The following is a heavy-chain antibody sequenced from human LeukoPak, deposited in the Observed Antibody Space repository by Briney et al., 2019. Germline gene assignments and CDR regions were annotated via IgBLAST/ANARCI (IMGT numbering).Heavy chain of an antibody. Sequence: PGRSLRLSCAASGFTFDDYAMHWVRQAPGKGLEWVSGISWNSGSIGYADSVKGRFTISRDNAKNSLYLQMNSLRAEDTALYYCAKDLREQWLAAWYFDLWGRGTLVTVSS. CDR2: ISWNSGSI. CDR1: GFTFDDYA. D-gene: IGHD6-19*01. CDR3: AKDLREQWLAAWYFDL. V-gene: IGHV3-9*01. J-gene: IGHJ2*01.